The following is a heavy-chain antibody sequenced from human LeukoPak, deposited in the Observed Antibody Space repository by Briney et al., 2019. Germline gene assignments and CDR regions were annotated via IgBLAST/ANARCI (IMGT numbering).Heavy chain of an antibody. CDR2: INPNSGGT. V-gene: IGHV1-2*04. Sequence: GASVKVSCKASGYTFTGYYMHWVRQAPGQGLEWMGWINPNSGGTNYAQKFQGWVTMTRDTSISTAYMELSRLRSDDTAVYYCARGNCSSTSCYLFDYWGQGILVTVSS. CDR3: ARGNCSSTSCYLFDY. D-gene: IGHD2-2*01. CDR1: GYTFTGYY. J-gene: IGHJ4*02.